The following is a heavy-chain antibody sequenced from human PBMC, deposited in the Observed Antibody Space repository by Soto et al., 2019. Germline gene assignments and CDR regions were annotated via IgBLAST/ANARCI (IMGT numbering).Heavy chain of an antibody. CDR2: IKSKTDGGTT. D-gene: IGHD6-13*01. CDR3: TTDPPDSSSWYKGFDY. J-gene: IGHJ4*02. V-gene: IGHV3-15*01. Sequence: GGSLRLSCAASGFTFSNAWMSWVRQAPGKGLEWVGRIKSKTDGGTTDYAAPVKGRFTISRDDSKNTLYLQMNSLKTEVTAVYYCTTDPPDSSSWYKGFDYWGQGTLVTVSS. CDR1: GFTFSNAW.